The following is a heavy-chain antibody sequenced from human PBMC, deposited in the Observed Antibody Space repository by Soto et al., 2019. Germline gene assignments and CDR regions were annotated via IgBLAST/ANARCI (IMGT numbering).Heavy chain of an antibody. CDR3: AREGRDILTGYYIKFDY. V-gene: IGHV4-61*01. J-gene: IGHJ4*02. CDR1: GGSVSSGSYY. Sequence: SETLSLTCTVSGGSVSSGSYYWSWIRQPPGKGLEWIGYIYYSGSTNYNPSLKSRVTISVDTSKNQFSLKMSSVTAADTAVYYCAREGRDILTGYYIKFDYWGQGTLVTVSS. CDR2: IYYSGST. D-gene: IGHD3-9*01.